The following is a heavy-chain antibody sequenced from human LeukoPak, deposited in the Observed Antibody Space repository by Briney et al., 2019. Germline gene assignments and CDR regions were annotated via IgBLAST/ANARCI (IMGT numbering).Heavy chain of an antibody. CDR2: IYYSGST. Sequence: SETLSLTCTVSGGSISSYYWSWIRQPPGKGLEWIGYIYYSGSTNYNPSLKSRVTISVDTSKNQFSLKLSSVTAADTAVYYCATTPGYSSGWFDYWGQGTLVTVSS. V-gene: IGHV4-59*01. CDR1: GGSISSYY. CDR3: ATTPGYSSGWFDY. D-gene: IGHD6-19*01. J-gene: IGHJ4*02.